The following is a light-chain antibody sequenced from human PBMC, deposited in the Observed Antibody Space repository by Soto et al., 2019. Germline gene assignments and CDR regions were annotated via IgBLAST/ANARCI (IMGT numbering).Light chain of an antibody. CDR3: SSYAGSTTYV. J-gene: IGLJ1*01. CDR2: DVN. CDR1: SSDIGAYNF. V-gene: IGLV2-23*02. Sequence: SALTQPASVSGSPGQSITISCTGTSSDIGAYNFVSWYQQHPGKAPKLMLYDVNIRPSGVSSRFSGSKSGNTASLTISGLQAEDEADYYCSSYAGSTTYVFGTGTKVT.